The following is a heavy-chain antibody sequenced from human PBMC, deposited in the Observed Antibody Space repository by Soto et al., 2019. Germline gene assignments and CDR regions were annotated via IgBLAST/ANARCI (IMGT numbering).Heavy chain of an antibody. CDR3: AREVQFHTPAFVY. CDR1: GGTFNTYA. V-gene: IGHV1-69*19. J-gene: IGHJ4*02. CDR2: ISPMFGAA. Sequence: QVQLVQSGAEMKKPGSSVKVSCQSSGGTFNTYAMNWVRQAPGQGPEWMGDISPMFGAANYAPKFQGRVTITADESTGTTYMQLSRLTSEDRAEYFCAREVQFHTPAFVYWGQGTLVTVSS.